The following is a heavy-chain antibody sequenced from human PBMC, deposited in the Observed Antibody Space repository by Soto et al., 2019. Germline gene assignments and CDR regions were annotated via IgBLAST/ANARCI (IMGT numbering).Heavy chain of an antibody. Sequence: PGGSLRLSFAASGFTFSSYAMSWVRQAPGKGLEWVSAISGSGGSTYYADSVKGRFTISRDNSKNTLYLQMNSLRAEDTAVYYCAKRDYDILTGYFTSYYYYYGMDVWGQGTTVTVSS. CDR3: AKRDYDILTGYFTSYYYYYGMDV. J-gene: IGHJ6*02. V-gene: IGHV3-23*01. CDR2: ISGSGGST. CDR1: GFTFSSYA. D-gene: IGHD3-9*01.